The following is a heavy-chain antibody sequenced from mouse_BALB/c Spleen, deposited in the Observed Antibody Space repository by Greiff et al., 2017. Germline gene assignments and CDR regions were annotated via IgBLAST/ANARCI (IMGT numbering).Heavy chain of an antibody. J-gene: IGHJ4*01. Sequence: EVQGVESGGGLVKPGGSLKLSCAASGFAFSSYDMSWVRQTPEKRLERVAYISSGGGSTYYPDTVKGRFTISRDNAKNTLYLQMSSLKSEDTAMYYCARLQLGYYAMDYWGQGTSVTVSS. CDR3: ARLQLGYYAMDY. CDR2: ISSGGGST. D-gene: IGHD4-1*02. V-gene: IGHV5-12-1*01. CDR1: GFAFSSYD.